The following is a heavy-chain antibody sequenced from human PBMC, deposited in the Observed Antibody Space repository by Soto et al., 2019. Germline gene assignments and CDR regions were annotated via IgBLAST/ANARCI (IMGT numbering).Heavy chain of an antibody. V-gene: IGHV1-18*01. Sequence: VASVKVSCKASGYTFTSYGISWVRQAPGQGLEWMGWISAYTGNTKYAQKLQGRVTMTTDTSTITGYMELRSLRSDDTAVYYCARDECTKGVCYIAYWGQGTMVTVSS. CDR3: ARDECTKGVCYIAY. D-gene: IGHD2-8*01. CDR2: ISAYTGNT. CDR1: GYTFTSYG. J-gene: IGHJ4*02.